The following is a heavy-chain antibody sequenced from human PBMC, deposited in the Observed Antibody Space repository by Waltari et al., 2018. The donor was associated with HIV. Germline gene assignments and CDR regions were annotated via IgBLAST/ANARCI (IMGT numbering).Heavy chain of an antibody. CDR1: GGSITRNDFY. V-gene: IGHV4-39*01. CDR2: MYNRGTT. Sequence: QLHLQESGPGLVKPSETLALTCTVSGGSITRNDFYWAGIRQPPGKGLEWSGLMYNRGTTHSNPSLKSRVSMSRDTSKNRFSLRLHSVTAADTAIYYCARRGDGFNQHARLDHWGPGTLVTVSS. D-gene: IGHD2-2*01. CDR3: ARRGDGFNQHARLDH. J-gene: IGHJ4*02.